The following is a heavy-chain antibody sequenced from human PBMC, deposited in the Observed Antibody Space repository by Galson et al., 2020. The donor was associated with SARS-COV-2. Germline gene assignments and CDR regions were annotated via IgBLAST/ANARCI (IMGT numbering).Heavy chain of an antibody. V-gene: IGHV3-66*01. CDR1: GITVSGNC. CDR3: ARCQAAVGFSGRVYYYEGLDV. D-gene: IGHD6-25*01. J-gene: IGHJ6*02. CDR2: VYGDGST. Sequence: GGSLRLSCVVSGITVSGNCMTWVRQAPGKGLEWVSVVYGDGSTFSADSVKGRFTISRDNSNSALYLQINSLRVEDTAVYYCARCQAAVGFSGRVYYYEGLDVWGQGTTVTVSS.